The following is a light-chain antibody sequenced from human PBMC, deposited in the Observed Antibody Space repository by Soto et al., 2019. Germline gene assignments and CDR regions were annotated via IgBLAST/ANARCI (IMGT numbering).Light chain of an antibody. Sequence: DIQMTQSPSTLSASVGDRVTITCRASQSISTWLAWYQQKPRKAPKLLIYDASSLEDGVPSRFSGRGSGTEFTLTISSLQPDDFASYYCQQYKSYPFIFGGGTKVEIK. CDR2: DAS. CDR1: QSISTW. V-gene: IGKV1-5*01. CDR3: QQYKSYPFI. J-gene: IGKJ4*01.